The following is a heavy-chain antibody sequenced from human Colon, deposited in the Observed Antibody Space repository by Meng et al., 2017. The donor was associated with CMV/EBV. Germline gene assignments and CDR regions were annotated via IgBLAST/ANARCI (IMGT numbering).Heavy chain of an antibody. CDR2: IDNYGTIT. CDR3: GRDLSGERDH. Sequence: VGSGGGFVQPRGSLRLSCAGSGFIFSNYWMHWVRQVPGGGLLWVSRIDNYGTITSYADSVKGRFTISRDNAKNTLYLQIDSLRVDDSAVYYCGRDLSGERDHWGQGTLVTVSS. CDR1: GFIFSNYW. V-gene: IGHV3-74*01. D-gene: IGHD1-26*01. J-gene: IGHJ4*02.